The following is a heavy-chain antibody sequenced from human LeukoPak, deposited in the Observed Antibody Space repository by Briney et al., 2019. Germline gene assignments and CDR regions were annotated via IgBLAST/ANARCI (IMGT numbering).Heavy chain of an antibody. Sequence: PGGSLRLSCAASGFTFSSYGMHWVRQATGKGLEWVSAIGTAGDTYYPGSVKGRFTISRENAKNSLYLQMNSLRAGDTAVYYCARGRIAAAGTPLDYWGQGTLVTVSS. D-gene: IGHD6-13*01. CDR3: ARGRIAAAGTPLDY. CDR1: GFTFSSYG. J-gene: IGHJ4*02. V-gene: IGHV3-13*01. CDR2: IGTAGDT.